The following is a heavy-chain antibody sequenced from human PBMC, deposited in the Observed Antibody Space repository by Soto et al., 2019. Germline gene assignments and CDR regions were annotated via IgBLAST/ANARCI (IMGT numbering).Heavy chain of an antibody. Sequence: AXVKVSCMASGYTFTSYDIHWVRQATGQGLEWMGWMNPNSGNTGYAQKFQGRVTMTRNTSISTAYMELSSLRSEDTAVYYCARARGYSGYDERYFDYWGQGTLVTVSS. V-gene: IGHV1-8*01. CDR1: GYTFTSYD. D-gene: IGHD5-12*01. J-gene: IGHJ4*02. CDR2: MNPNSGNT. CDR3: ARARGYSGYDERYFDY.